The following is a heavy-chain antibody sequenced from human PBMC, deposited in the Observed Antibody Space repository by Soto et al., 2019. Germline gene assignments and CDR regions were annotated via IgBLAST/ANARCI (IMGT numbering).Heavy chain of an antibody. D-gene: IGHD2-2*01. CDR2: INHSGST. CDR1: GGSFSGYY. J-gene: IGHJ6*03. V-gene: IGHV4-34*01. CDR3: ARGYIVVVPAAPAGYYYYYMDV. Sequence: SETLSLTCAVYGGSFSGYYWSWIRQPPGKGLEWIGEINHSGSTNYNPSLKSRVTRSVDTSKNQFSLKLSSVTAADTAVYYCARGYIVVVPAAPAGYYYYYMDVWGKGTRVTVSS.